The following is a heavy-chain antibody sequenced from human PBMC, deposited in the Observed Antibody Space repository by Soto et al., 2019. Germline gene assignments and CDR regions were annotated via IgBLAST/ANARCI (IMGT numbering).Heavy chain of an antibody. Sequence: ASVKVSCKASGYNFTSHYMHWVRQAPGQGLESMGIMYPSGGRTIYAQKFQGRVSMTRDTSTSTAYMELSSLRSEDTAVYYCARDIEGGYDFFGYWGQGTLVTVSS. D-gene: IGHD5-12*01. V-gene: IGHV1-46*01. J-gene: IGHJ4*02. CDR3: ARDIEGGYDFFGY. CDR1: GYNFTSHY. CDR2: MYPSGGRT.